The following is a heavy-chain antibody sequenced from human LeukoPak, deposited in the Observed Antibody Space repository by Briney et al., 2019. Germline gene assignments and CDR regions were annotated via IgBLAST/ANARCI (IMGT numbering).Heavy chain of an antibody. J-gene: IGHJ4*02. Sequence: PGGSLRLSCAASGFTFSSYGMHWVRQAPGKVLEWVAVISYDGSNKYYADSVKGRFTISRDNSKNTLYLQMNSLRAEDTAVYYRAPTGKLNFDYWGQGTLVTVSS. CDR1: GFTFSSYG. D-gene: IGHD4-11*01. CDR3: APTGKLNFDY. V-gene: IGHV3-30*03. CDR2: ISYDGSNK.